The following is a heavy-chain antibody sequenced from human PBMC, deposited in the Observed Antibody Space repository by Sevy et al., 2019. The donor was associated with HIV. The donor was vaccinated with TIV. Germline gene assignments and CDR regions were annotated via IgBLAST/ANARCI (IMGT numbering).Heavy chain of an antibody. V-gene: IGHV3-23*01. Sequence: GGSLRLSCAASGFTFSSYAMNWVRQAPGKGLEWVSAISGSGGSTYYVDSVKGRFTISRDNSKNTLNLQMNSLRAEDTAVDQCAKAIGVVGATAWFDPWGQGTLVTVSS. J-gene: IGHJ5*02. D-gene: IGHD2-15*01. CDR3: AKAIGVVGATAWFDP. CDR2: ISGSGGST. CDR1: GFTFSSYA.